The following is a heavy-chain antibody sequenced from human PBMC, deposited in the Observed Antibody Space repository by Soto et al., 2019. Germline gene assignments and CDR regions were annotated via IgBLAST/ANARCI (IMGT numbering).Heavy chain of an antibody. J-gene: IGHJ4*02. V-gene: IGHV3-23*01. CDR3: AKSSLRFLEWLLYLDY. Sequence: EVQLLESGGGLVQPGGSLRLSCAASGFTFSSYAMSWVRQAPGKGLEWVSAISGSGGSTYYADSVKGRFTISRDNSKNPLYLQMNSLRAEDTAVYYCAKSSLRFLEWLLYLDYWGQGTLVTVSS. CDR1: GFTFSSYA. D-gene: IGHD3-3*01. CDR2: ISGSGGST.